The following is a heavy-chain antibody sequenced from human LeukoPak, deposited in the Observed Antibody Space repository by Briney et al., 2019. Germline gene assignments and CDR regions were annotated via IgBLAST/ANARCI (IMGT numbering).Heavy chain of an antibody. V-gene: IGHV3-33*01. J-gene: IGHJ4*02. Sequence: GTSLRLSCAASGFTFSGHGLHWVRQAPGKGLEWVAVVWYDGNEKYYGDSVKGRFTISRDTSKNTLYLVMNSLGADDTAVYYCAREYDWLIRDWGQGTLVTVAS. D-gene: IGHD3-3*01. CDR2: VWYDGNEK. CDR1: GFTFSGHG. CDR3: AREYDWLIRD.